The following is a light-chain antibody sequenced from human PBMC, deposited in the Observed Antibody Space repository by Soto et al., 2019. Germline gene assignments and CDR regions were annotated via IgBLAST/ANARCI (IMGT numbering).Light chain of an antibody. CDR3: QKYNSAPRT. Sequence: DIQMTQSPSSLSASVGDRVTITCRASQGISNYLAWYQQKPGKVPKLLIYAASTLQSGVPSRFSGSGSGTEFTRTISSLQPEDVATYYCQKYNSAPRTFGQGTRLEIK. CDR2: AAS. V-gene: IGKV1-27*01. J-gene: IGKJ5*01. CDR1: QGISNY.